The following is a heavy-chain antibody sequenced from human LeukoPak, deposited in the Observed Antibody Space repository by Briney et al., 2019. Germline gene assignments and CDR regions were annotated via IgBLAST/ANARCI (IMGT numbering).Heavy chain of an antibody. CDR2: IYYRGGT. J-gene: IGHJ4*02. Sequence: SETLSLTCNVSGASLTDAYWSWLRQPPGKGLEWIGYIYYRGGTNYNPSLKSRVAISLDTSKNQFALSLSSVTAADTAVYYCAKVKGGYFYALDSWGQGTLVTVHS. D-gene: IGHD5-12*01. V-gene: IGHV4-59*03. CDR1: GASLTDAY. CDR3: AKVKGGYFYALDS.